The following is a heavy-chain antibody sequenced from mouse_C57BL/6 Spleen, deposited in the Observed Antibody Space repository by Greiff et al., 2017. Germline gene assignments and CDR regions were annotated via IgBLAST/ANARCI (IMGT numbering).Heavy chain of an antibody. J-gene: IGHJ4*01. V-gene: IGHV5-17*01. CDR1: GFTFSDYG. CDR3: AREDGYYEGAMDY. Sequence: EVHLVESGGGLVKPGGSLKLSCAASGFTFSDYGMHWVRQAPEKGLEWVAYISSGSSTIYYADTVKGRFTISRDNAKNTLFLQMTSLRSEDTAMYYCAREDGYYEGAMDYWGQGTSVTVSS. CDR2: ISSGSSTI. D-gene: IGHD2-3*01.